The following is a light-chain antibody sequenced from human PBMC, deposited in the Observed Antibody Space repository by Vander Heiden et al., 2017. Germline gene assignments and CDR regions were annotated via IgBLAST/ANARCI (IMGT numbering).Light chain of an antibody. V-gene: IGKV3-11*01. CDR1: QSVSSY. J-gene: IGKJ2*01. CDR3: QQHMYT. Sequence: IVLTQSPATLSLSPGERATLSCRASQSVSSYLAGDQQKPGQAPRLLIYDASNRATGITDRFSGSGSGTDFTLTISSLEAEDFAVYHGQQHMYTFGQGTKLEIK. CDR2: DAS.